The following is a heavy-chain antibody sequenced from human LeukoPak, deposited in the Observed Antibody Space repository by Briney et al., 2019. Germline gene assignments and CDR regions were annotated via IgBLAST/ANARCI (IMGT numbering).Heavy chain of an antibody. CDR3: ARDLSGYCTTGTCYAFDI. Sequence: GGSLRLSCAASEFSVSSNYMNWVRQAQGKGLEWVSVIYTDGNAYYADSVKGRFTISRDKSKNTMYLQMNSLRAEDTALYYCARDLSGYCTTGTCYAFDIWGQGTMVTDSS. J-gene: IGHJ3*02. CDR2: IYTDGNA. V-gene: IGHV3-53*01. D-gene: IGHD2-8*01. CDR1: EFSVSSNY.